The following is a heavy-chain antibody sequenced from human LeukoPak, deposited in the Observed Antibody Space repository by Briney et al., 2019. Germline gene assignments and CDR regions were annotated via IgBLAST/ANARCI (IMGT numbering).Heavy chain of an antibody. CDR1: GFTFSNAW. CDR3: ADSSSWYDAFDI. J-gene: IGHJ3*02. CDR2: ISGSGGST. Sequence: GGSLRLSCAASGFTFSNAWMSWVRQAPGKGLEWVSAISGSGGSTYYADSVKGRFTISRDNSKNTLYLQMNSLRAEDTAVYYCADSSSWYDAFDIWGQGTMVTVSS. D-gene: IGHD6-13*01. V-gene: IGHV3-23*01.